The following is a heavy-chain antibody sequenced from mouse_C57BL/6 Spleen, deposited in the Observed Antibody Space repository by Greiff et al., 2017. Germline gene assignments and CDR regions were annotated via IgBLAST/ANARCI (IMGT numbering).Heavy chain of an antibody. D-gene: IGHD2-5*01. CDR3: ARSNSCLGY. J-gene: IGHJ2*01. Sequence: VQLQQSGPVLVKPGASVKMSCKASGYTFTDYYMNWVKQSHGKSLEWIGVINPYNGGTSYNQKFKGKATLTVDKSSSTAYMELNSLTSEDSAVYYCARSNSCLGYWGQGTTLTVSS. CDR2: INPYNGGT. CDR1: GYTFTDYY. V-gene: IGHV1-19*01.